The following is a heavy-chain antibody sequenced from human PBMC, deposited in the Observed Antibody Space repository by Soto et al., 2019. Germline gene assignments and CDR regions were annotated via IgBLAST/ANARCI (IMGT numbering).Heavy chain of an antibody. V-gene: IGHV3-48*03. CDR1: GCTFSSYE. J-gene: IGHJ4*02. CDR3: ARDVGVLGRIKYYFDY. CDR2: ISSSGSTI. Sequence: VGSLRLSCAASGCTFSSYEMNWVRHSPGKGLEWVSYISSSGSTIYYADSVKGRFTISRDNAKNSLYLQMNSLRAEDTAVYYCARDVGVLGRIKYYFDYGGQGTRVTSPQ. D-gene: IGHD1-26*01.